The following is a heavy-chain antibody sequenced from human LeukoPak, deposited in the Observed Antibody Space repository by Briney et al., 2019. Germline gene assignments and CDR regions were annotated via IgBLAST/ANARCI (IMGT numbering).Heavy chain of an antibody. J-gene: IGHJ4*02. D-gene: IGHD3-22*01. CDR3: ATAYYYDSRGDDPLDY. Sequence: GWSLRLSCAASGFTFSRHAMSWVRQAPGRGLEGVSGISGSGGFTYYEDSVKGRFIISRDNSKNTLYLQMNSLRAEDTAVYYCATAYYYDSRGDDPLDYWGQGTLVNVSS. V-gene: IGHV3-23*01. CDR2: ISGSGGFT. CDR1: GFTFSRHA.